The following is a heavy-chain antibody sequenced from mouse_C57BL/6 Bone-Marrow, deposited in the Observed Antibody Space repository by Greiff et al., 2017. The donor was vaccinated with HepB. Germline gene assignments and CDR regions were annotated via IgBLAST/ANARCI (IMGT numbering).Heavy chain of an antibody. CDR3: TTPYYGSSSWFAY. D-gene: IGHD1-1*01. CDR1: GFNIKDAY. CDR2: IDPENGDT. Sequence: VQLQQSGAELVRPGASVKLSCTASGFNIKDAYMHWVKQRPEQGLEWIGWIDPENGDTEYASKFQGKATITADTSSNTAYLQLSSLTSEDTAVYYCTTPYYGSSSWFAYWGQGTLVTVSA. V-gene: IGHV14-4*01. J-gene: IGHJ3*01.